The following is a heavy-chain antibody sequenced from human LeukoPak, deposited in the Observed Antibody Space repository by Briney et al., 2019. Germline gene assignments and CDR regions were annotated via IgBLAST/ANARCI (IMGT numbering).Heavy chain of an antibody. CDR3: ARGYSSGWSYD. D-gene: IGHD6-19*01. CDR1: GFTFSSYS. V-gene: IGHV3-21*01. J-gene: IGHJ4*02. CDR2: ISSSSSYI. Sequence: GGSLRLSCAASGFTFSSYSMNWVRQAPGKGLEWVSSISSSSSYIYYADSVKGRFTISRDSAKNSLYLQMNSLRAEDTAVYYCARGYSSGWSYDWGQGTLVTVSS.